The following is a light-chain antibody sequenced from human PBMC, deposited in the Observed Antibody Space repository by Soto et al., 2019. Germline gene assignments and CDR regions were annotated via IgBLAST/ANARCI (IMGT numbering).Light chain of an antibody. CDR2: GAS. V-gene: IGKV3-15*01. CDR3: HQYYNWPVT. Sequence: EILMTQSPATLSVSPGETVTFSCRASRSVSNRLAWYQHKPGQAPRLLISGASNGATGIPPKFSGSGSGTEFTLTVDSLQSDDIAVYYCHQYYNWPVTFGGGTKVDIK. CDR1: RSVSNR. J-gene: IGKJ4*01.